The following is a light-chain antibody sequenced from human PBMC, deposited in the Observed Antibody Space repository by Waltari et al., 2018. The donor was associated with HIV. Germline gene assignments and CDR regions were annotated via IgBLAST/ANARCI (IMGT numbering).Light chain of an antibody. CDR3: QQYMSYRT. J-gene: IGKJ1*01. Sequence: DIQITQSPSTLSASVGHRVTITCRASQSISSWLAWYQQKPGKAPKLLIYKSSSLQSGVPSRFSGSGSGTEFTLTISRLQPDDFATYHCQQYMSYRTFGQGTKVEIK. CDR2: KSS. V-gene: IGKV1-5*03. CDR1: QSISSW.